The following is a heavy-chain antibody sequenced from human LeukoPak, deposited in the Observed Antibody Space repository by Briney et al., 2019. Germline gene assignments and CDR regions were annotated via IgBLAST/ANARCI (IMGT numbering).Heavy chain of an antibody. V-gene: IGHV1-69*01. CDR1: GGTFSSYA. D-gene: IGHD5-24*01. CDR2: IIPIFGTA. J-gene: IGHJ4*02. CDR3: ARGSERDGYNSPVRY. Sequence: SVKVSCKASGGTFSSYAISWVRQAPGQGLEWMGGIIPIFGTANYAQKFQGRVTITADESTSTAYMELSSLRSEDTAVYYCARGSERDGYNSPVRYWGQGTLVTVSS.